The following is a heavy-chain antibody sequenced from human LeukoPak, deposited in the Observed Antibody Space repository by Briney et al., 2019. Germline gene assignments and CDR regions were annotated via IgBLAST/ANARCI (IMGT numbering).Heavy chain of an antibody. V-gene: IGHV3-23*01. Sequence: GGSLRLSCAASGFTFSTYGMNWVRQAPGKGLEWVSGISPSGDITYYADSVMGRFSISRDNPKSTVSLQMSSLRAEDTALYYCAKEGLNIATRDFFDSWGQETLVTVSS. J-gene: IGHJ4*02. CDR2: ISPSGDIT. CDR1: GFTFSTYG. CDR3: AKEGLNIATRDFFDS. D-gene: IGHD6-6*01.